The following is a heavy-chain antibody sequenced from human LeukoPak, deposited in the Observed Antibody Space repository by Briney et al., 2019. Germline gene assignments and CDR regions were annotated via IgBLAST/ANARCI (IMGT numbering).Heavy chain of an antibody. J-gene: IGHJ4*02. V-gene: IGHV4-39*01. CDR3: ARLNYGDYEVY. CDR2: IYYSGSN. Sequence: SETLSLTCTVSGGSISSSSYYWGWIRQPPGKGLEWIGSIYYSGSNYYNPSLKSRVTISVDTSKNQFSLKLSSVTAADTAVYYCARLNYGDYEVYWGQGTLVTVSS. D-gene: IGHD4-17*01. CDR1: GGSISSSSYY.